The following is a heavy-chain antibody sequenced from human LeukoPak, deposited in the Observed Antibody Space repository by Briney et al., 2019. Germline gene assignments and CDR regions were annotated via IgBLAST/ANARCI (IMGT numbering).Heavy chain of an antibody. Sequence: SEILSLTCTVSGGSISSYYWSWIRQPPGKGLEWIGYTYYSGSTNYNPSLKSRVTISVDTSKNQFSLKLSSVTASDTPVYYCARASGSGSYLFDYWGQGTQVTASS. CDR3: ARASGSGSYLFDY. J-gene: IGHJ4*02. CDR2: TYYSGST. CDR1: GGSISSYY. D-gene: IGHD3-10*01. V-gene: IGHV4-59*01.